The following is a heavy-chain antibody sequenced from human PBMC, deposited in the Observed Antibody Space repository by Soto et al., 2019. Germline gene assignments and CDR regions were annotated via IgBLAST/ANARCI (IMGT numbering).Heavy chain of an antibody. CDR1: GFSFSSFA. J-gene: IGHJ4*02. D-gene: IGHD1-20*01. Sequence: GGSLRLSCAASGFSFSSFAMSWVRQAPGEGLEWVSGISNSGDSTHYADSVKGRSTISRDNSKNTLYLQMNSLRAEEPAVYYCAKVIRSKSVTASDYWGQGTLVTVSS. V-gene: IGHV3-23*01. CDR2: ISNSGDST. CDR3: AKVIRSKSVTASDY.